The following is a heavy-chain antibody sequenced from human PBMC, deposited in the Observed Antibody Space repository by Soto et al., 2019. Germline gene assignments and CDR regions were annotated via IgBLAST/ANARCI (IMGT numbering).Heavy chain of an antibody. CDR2: IYYSGST. V-gene: IGHV4-59*01. CDR1: GGSISSYY. CDR3: AADQISQDAFDI. J-gene: IGHJ3*02. Sequence: SGTLSLTCTVSGGSISSYYLSWIRQPPGKGLEWIGYIYYSGSTNYNPSLKSRVTISVDTSKNQFSLKLSSVTAADTAVYYCAADQISQDAFDIWGQGTMVTV.